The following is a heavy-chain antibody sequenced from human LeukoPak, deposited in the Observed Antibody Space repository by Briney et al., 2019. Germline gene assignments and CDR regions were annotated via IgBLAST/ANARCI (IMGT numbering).Heavy chain of an antibody. D-gene: IGHD4-17*01. CDR3: ARGGLDYGDALFDC. Sequence: PSETLSLTCAVYGGSFSGYYWSWIRQPPGKGLEWIGYIYHSGNTYYNPSLQSRVTMSVDRSKNQFSLKLSSVTAADTAIYYCARGGLDYGDALFDCWGQGTLVTVSS. J-gene: IGHJ4*02. CDR1: GGSFSGYY. V-gene: IGHV4-34*01. CDR2: IYHSGNT.